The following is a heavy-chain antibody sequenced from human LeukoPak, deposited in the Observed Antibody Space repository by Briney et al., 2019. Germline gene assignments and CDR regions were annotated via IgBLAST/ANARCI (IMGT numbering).Heavy chain of an antibody. CDR2: INLSGGST. CDR3: AREPLALAVESNWFDP. CDR1: AYTSTTCY. V-gene: IGHV1-46*01. D-gene: IGHD6-19*01. Sequence: ASVKVSCKASAYTSTTCYMHWLLQAPGQGLEWMGLINLSGGSTNYAQKFQGRVTMTRDTSTSTVYMELSSLRSEDTAVYYCAREPLALAVESNWFDPWGQGTLVTVSS. J-gene: IGHJ5*02.